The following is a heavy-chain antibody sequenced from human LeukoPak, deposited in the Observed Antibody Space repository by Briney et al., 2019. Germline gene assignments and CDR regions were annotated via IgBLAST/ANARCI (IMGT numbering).Heavy chain of an antibody. J-gene: IGHJ2*01. D-gene: IGHD4-11*01. CDR3: ASAYRMEVTTPGWYFDL. CDR1: GGTFSSYA. CDR2: IIPIFGTA. Sequence: SVKVSCKASGGTFSSYAISWVRQAPGQGLEWMGGIIPIFGTANYAQKFQGRVTITTDESTSTAYMELSSLRSEDTAVYYCASAYRMEVTTPGWYFDLWGRGTLVTVSS. V-gene: IGHV1-69*05.